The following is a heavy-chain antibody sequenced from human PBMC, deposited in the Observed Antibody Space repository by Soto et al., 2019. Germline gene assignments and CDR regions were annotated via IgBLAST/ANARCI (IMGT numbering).Heavy chain of an antibody. J-gene: IGHJ4*02. D-gene: IGHD4-17*01. CDR2: IYYSGST. V-gene: IGHV4-39*01. CDR3: ARRGYGDYSDY. CDR1: GGSISSSSYY. Sequence: SETLSLTCTVSGGSISSSSYYRGWIRQPPGKGLEWIGSIYYSGSTYYNPSLKSRVTISVDTSKNQFSLKLSSVTAADTAVYYCARRGYGDYSDYWGQGTLVTVSS.